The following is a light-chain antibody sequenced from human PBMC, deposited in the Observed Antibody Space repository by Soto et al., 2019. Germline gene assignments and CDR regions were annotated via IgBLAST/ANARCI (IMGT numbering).Light chain of an antibody. CDR2: EVS. CDR3: SSYTTNITPVV. J-gene: IGLJ2*01. V-gene: IGLV2-14*01. Sequence: QSALTQPASVSGSPGQSITISCTGTSSDVGGFKYVSWYQQHPGKVPKLILYEVSHRPSGVSNRFSGSKSGNTASLTISGLQAEDEADYYCSSYTTNITPVVFGGGTKLTVL. CDR1: SSDVGGFKY.